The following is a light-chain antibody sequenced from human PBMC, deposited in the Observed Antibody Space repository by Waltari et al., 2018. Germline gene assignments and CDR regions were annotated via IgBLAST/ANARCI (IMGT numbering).Light chain of an antibody. V-gene: IGLV8-61*01. J-gene: IGLJ3*02. CDR2: KTN. CDR3: SLYMGSGIWV. Sequence: QTVVTQEPSLSVSPGGTVTPTCALSSVSVSATSYPPWYQQIPAQAPRTVVYKTNYRSSGVPDRFSGSILGNKVALTITGAQADDESDYYCSLYMGSGIWVFGGGTKLTVL. CDR1: SVSVSATSY.